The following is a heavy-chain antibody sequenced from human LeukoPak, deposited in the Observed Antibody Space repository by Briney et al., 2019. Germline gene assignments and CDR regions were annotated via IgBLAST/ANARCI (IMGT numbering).Heavy chain of an antibody. CDR2: IYYSGST. J-gene: IGHJ5*02. V-gene: IGHV4-39*07. Sequence: PSETLSLTCTVSGGSISSSSYYWGRIRQPPGKGLEWIGRIYYSGSTYYNPSLKSRVTISVDTSKNQFSLKLSSVTAADTAVYYCASGSYGGNSGWFDPWGQGTLVTVSS. CDR3: ASGSYGGNSGWFDP. D-gene: IGHD4-23*01. CDR1: GGSISSSSYY.